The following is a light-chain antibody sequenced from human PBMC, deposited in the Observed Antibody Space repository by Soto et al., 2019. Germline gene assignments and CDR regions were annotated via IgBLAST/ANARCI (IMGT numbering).Light chain of an antibody. CDR3: QQYYSYWT. Sequence: DIQMTQSPSTLSASVGDRVTITCRASQSIGNWLAWYQQKPGKVPNLLIYKASSLESGVPLRFSGSGSGTEFTLTFSSLQPDDFATYYCQQYYSYWTFGQGTKADI. CDR2: KAS. J-gene: IGKJ1*01. CDR1: QSIGNW. V-gene: IGKV1-5*03.